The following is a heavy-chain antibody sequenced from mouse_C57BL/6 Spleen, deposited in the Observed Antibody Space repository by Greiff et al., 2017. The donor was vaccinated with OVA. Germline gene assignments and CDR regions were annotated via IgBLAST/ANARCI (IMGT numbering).Heavy chain of an antibody. CDR1: GYTFTDYN. J-gene: IGHJ4*01. CDR3: AKDAIYYGNYDYAMDY. V-gene: IGHV1-22*01. Sequence: VQLQQPGAELVRPGSSVKMSCKASGYTFTDYNMHWVKQSHGKSLEWIGYINPNNGGTSYNQKFKGKATLTVNKSSSTAYMELRSLTSEDSAVYDCAKDAIYYGNYDYAMDYWGQGTSVTVSS. D-gene: IGHD2-1*01. CDR2: INPNNGGT.